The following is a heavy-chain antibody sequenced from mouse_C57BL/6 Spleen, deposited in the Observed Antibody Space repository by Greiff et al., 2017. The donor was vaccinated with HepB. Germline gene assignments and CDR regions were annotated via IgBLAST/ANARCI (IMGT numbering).Heavy chain of an antibody. V-gene: IGHV1-66*01. CDR3: ARSRGTWYFDV. D-gene: IGHD3-3*01. Sequence: VKLQESGPELVKPGASVKISCKASGYSFTSYYIHWVKQRPGQGLEWIGWIYPGSGNTKYNEKFKGKATLTADTSSSTAYMQLSSLTSEDSAVYYCARSRGTWYFDVWGTGTTVTVSS. CDR2: IYPGSGNT. J-gene: IGHJ1*03. CDR1: GYSFTSYY.